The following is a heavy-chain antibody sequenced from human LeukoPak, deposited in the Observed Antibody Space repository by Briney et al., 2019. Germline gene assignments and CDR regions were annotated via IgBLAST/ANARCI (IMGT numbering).Heavy chain of an antibody. CDR1: GSTFDDYG. V-gene: IGHV3-20*04. D-gene: IGHD2-15*01. CDR2: INWNGGST. Sequence: GGSLRLSCAASGSTFDDYGMSWVRQAPGKGLEWVSGINWNGGSTGYADSVKGRFTISRDNSKNSLYLQMNSLRTEDTAFYYCARATQSYYYYLDVWGTGTTVTVSS. J-gene: IGHJ6*03. CDR3: ARATQSYYYYLDV.